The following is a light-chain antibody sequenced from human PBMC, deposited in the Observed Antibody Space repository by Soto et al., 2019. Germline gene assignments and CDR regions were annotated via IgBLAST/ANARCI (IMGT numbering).Light chain of an antibody. J-gene: IGKJ4*01. Sequence: EVVLTQSPGTLSLSPGERVTLCCRASQSVSSSYLAWYQQKPGQAPRLLIYGASSSASGIPDRFSGSGSGTDFPLNRTKLEHEDFAVYYCQQYSTSPLTFGGGTKVEIK. V-gene: IGKV3-20*01. CDR3: QQYSTSPLT. CDR1: QSVSSSY. CDR2: GAS.